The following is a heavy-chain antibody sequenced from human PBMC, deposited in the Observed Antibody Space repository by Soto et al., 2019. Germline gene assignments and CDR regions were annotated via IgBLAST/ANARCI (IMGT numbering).Heavy chain of an antibody. CDR3: ARGRYGDY. J-gene: IGHJ4*01. V-gene: IGHV1-18*01. CDR1: GYAFTTYG. CDR2: ISAHNGNT. Sequence: QVHLVQSGAEVKKPGASVKVSCKGSGYAFTTYGITWVRQAPGQGLEWMGWISAHNGNTNYAQKLQGRVTVTRDTSTSTAYMALRSLRSDDTAVYYCARGRYGDYWGHGARFTVSS. D-gene: IGHD1-1*01.